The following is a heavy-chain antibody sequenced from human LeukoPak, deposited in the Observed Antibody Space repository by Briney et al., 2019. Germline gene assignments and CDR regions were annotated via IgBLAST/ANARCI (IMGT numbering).Heavy chain of an antibody. V-gene: IGHV3-64D*06. CDR3: VKDGYSGYAPTPFDY. J-gene: IGHJ4*02. Sequence: GGSLRLSCSASGFTFSSYAMHWVRQAPGKGLEYVSAISSNGGSTYYADSVKGRFTISRDNSKNTLYLQMSSLRAEDTAVYYCVKDGYSGYAPTPFDYWGQGTLVTVSS. CDR1: GFTFSSYA. CDR2: ISSNGGST. D-gene: IGHD5-12*01.